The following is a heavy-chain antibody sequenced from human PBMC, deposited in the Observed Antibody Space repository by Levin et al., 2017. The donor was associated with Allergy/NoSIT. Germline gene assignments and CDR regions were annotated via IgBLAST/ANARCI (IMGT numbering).Heavy chain of an antibody. V-gene: IGHV3-30*18. J-gene: IGHJ5*02. D-gene: IGHD3-22*01. CDR2: ISYDGSNK. CDR3: AKDLTSRYDSSGSLEWFDP. Sequence: GGSLRLSCAASGFTFSSYGMHWVRQAPGKGLEWVAVISYDGSNKYYADSVKGRFTISRDNSKNTLYLQMNSLRAEDTAVYYCAKDLTSRYDSSGSLEWFDPWGQGTLVTVSS. CDR1: GFTFSSYG.